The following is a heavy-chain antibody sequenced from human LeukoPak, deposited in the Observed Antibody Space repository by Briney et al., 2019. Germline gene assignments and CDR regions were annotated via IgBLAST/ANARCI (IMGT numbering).Heavy chain of an antibody. Sequence: GGSLRLSRVASGFTFSSYAMGWVRQAPGKGLEWVSGISSSGGTTYYIDSVKGRFTISRDNSKNTLYLQVNSLRADDTAVYYCAKDLHGEVPDYFDYWGQGSLVTVSS. J-gene: IGHJ4*02. D-gene: IGHD3-3*01. V-gene: IGHV3-23*01. CDR3: AKDLHGEVPDYFDY. CDR1: GFTFSSYA. CDR2: ISSSGGTT.